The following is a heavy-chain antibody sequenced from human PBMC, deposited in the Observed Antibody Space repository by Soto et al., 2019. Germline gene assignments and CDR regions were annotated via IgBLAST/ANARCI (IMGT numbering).Heavy chain of an antibody. CDR2: INTHNGNT. D-gene: IGHD3-10*01. V-gene: IGHV1-18*01. J-gene: IGHJ6*02. CDR1: GYTFTTYG. Sequence: ASXKVSCKASGYTFTTYGISCVRQSPGQGLEWLGWINTHNGNTNYAQNLQGRVIMTADTSTSTAYMELRSLRSDDTAIYYCTREGSAPYYYYGMDAWGQGTTVTVSS. CDR3: TREGSAPYYYYGMDA.